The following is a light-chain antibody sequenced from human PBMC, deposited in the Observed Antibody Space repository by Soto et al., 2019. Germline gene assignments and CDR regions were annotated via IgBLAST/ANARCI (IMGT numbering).Light chain of an antibody. V-gene: IGKV3-15*01. CDR1: QSVSSN. J-gene: IGKJ5*01. CDR3: QQYHNWPPIT. CDR2: GTS. Sequence: EIVLTQSPGTLSLSPGERATLSCRASQSVSSNLAWYQQKPGQAPRLLIYGTSTRAIGIPARFSGSGSGTEFTLTISSLQSEDFAVYYCQQYHNWPPITFGQGTRLEIK.